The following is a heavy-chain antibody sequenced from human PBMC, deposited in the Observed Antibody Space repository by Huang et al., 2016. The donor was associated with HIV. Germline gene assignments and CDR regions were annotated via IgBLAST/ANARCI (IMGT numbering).Heavy chain of an antibody. J-gene: IGHJ3*01. V-gene: IGHV4-39*01. D-gene: IGHD3-10*01. Sequence: QTRLQESGPGLVKPSETLSLTCTVSGGSISIRTYYWAWIRQPPGKGLEWIGNLYYGGSNYDSPALSSRSTMSLDTSKSQFSLRLTSVTAADTAVYYCARGGSHFAGWDGFPVHPLDLWGRGTMVTVSS. CDR2: LYYGGSN. CDR1: GGSISIRTYY. CDR3: ARGGSHFAGWDGFPVHPLDL.